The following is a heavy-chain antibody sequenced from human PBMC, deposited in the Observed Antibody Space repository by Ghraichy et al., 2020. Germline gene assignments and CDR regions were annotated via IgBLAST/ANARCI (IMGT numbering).Heavy chain of an antibody. J-gene: IGHJ6*02. CDR3: AKERDTSGYYSFRGDYYGMDV. CDR2: TSYDGSNT. D-gene: IGHD3-22*01. V-gene: IGHV3-30*18. CDR1: GFTFSRYG. Sequence: GSLNISCAASGFTFSRYGMHWVRQAPGKGLEWVAVTSYDGSNTYYGNSVKGRFTISRDNSKNTLYLQMNYLRPEDTAVYYCAKERDTSGYYSFRGDYYGMDVWGQGTTVTVSS.